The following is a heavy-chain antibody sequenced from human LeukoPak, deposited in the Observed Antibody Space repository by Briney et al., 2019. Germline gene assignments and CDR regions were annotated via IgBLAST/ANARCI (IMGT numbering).Heavy chain of an antibody. CDR3: ASIQLWFRYYFDY. D-gene: IGHD5-18*01. V-gene: IGHV3-7*03. Sequence: GGSLRLSCAASGFTFSSYWMSWVRQAPGKGLEWVANIKQDGSEKYYVDSVKGRFTISRDNAKNSLCLQMNSLRAEDTAVYYCASIQLWFRYYFDYWGQGTLVTVSS. CDR2: IKQDGSEK. J-gene: IGHJ4*02. CDR1: GFTFSSYW.